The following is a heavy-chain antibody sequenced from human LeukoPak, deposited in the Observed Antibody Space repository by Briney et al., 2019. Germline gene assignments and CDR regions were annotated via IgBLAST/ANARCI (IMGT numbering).Heavy chain of an antibody. CDR1: GFTFSSYA. CDR3: AKDLIYMGSGSYCDY. CDR2: ISGSGGST. V-gene: IGHV3-23*01. Sequence: GGSLRLSCAASGFTFSSYAMSWVRQAPGKGLEWVSAISGSGGSTYYADSVKGRFTISRDNSKNTLYLQMNSLRAEDTAVYYCAKDLIYMGSGSYCDYWGQGTLVTVSS. D-gene: IGHD3-10*01. J-gene: IGHJ4*02.